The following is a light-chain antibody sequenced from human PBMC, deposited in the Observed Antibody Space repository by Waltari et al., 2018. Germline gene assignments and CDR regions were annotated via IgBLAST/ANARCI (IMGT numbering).Light chain of an antibody. J-gene: IGLJ3*02. CDR2: DVS. V-gene: IGLV2-23*02. CDR3: CSYAGSSLV. CDR1: SSDVGGYNY. Sequence: QSALTQPASVSGSPGQSITISCTVTSSDVGGYNYVSWYQQHRGKAPKLMMYDVSKRPSGGSNRFSGSKSGNTASVPISGLQAEDEADYYCCSYAGSSLVFGGGTKLTVL.